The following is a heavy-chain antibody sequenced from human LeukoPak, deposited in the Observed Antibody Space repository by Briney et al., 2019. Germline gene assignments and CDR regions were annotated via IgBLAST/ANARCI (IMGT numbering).Heavy chain of an antibody. CDR2: IYYSGNT. CDR1: GGSINSHY. V-gene: IGHV4-59*11. J-gene: IGHJ6*02. Sequence: SETLSLTCTVSGGSINSHYWSWIRQPPGKGLERIGYIYYSGNTNYNPSLKSRVTISVDTSKNQFSLKLSSVTAADTAVYYCARGYDFWSGYYPYGMDVWGQGTTVTVSS. D-gene: IGHD3-3*01. CDR3: ARGYDFWSGYYPYGMDV.